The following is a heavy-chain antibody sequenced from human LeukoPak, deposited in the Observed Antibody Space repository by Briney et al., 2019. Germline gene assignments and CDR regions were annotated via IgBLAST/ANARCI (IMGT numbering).Heavy chain of an antibody. D-gene: IGHD3-22*01. CDR2: IYYSGST. V-gene: IGHV4-61*01. CDR3: AREGGSRDSGYLRPYNFDY. Sequence: SETLSPTCTVSGGSVSSGSYYWSWIRQPPGKGLEWIGYIYYSGSTNYNPSLKSRVTISVDTSKNQFSLRLSSVTAADTAMYYCAREGGSRDSGYLRPYNFDYWGQGTLVTVSS. CDR1: GGSVSSGSYY. J-gene: IGHJ4*02.